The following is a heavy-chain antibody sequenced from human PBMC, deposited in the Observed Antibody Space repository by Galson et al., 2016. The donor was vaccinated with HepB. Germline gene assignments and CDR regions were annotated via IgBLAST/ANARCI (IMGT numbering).Heavy chain of an antibody. CDR2: INEDGSKN. CDR1: GFTFSSYW. CDR3: VTERRTSSWCF. J-gene: IGHJ1*01. Sequence: SLRLSCAASGFTFSSYWMTWVRQAPGKGPEWMAHINEDGSKNYYVESVKGRFTISRDNAKNSLYLQMDSLRAEDTAVYSCVTERRTSSWCFWGQGTLVTVSS. V-gene: IGHV3-7*01. D-gene: IGHD6-13*01.